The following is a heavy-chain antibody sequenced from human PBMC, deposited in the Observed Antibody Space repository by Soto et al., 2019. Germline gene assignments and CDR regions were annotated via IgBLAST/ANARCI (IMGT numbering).Heavy chain of an antibody. J-gene: IGHJ2*01. Sequence: QVQLVQSGAEVKKPGASVKVSCKASGYTFTSYGISWVRQAPGQGLEWMGWISAYNGNTNYAQKLQGRVTMTTDTATSTAYMELRSLSTDDTAVYYCARGWATGTTTNYWYFDLWGRGTLVTVSS. CDR2: ISAYNGNT. V-gene: IGHV1-18*01. D-gene: IGHD1-1*01. CDR1: GYTFTSYG. CDR3: ARGWATGTTTNYWYFDL.